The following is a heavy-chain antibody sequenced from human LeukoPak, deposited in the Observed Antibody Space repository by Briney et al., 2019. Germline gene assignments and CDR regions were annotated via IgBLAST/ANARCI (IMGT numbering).Heavy chain of an antibody. Sequence: GASVKLSCKTSGYTFTNYYMHWVRQAPGQGPEWMGITRPSSGRTSYPQMFQGRVTMTWDMSTSTFYMELGSLTSDDTAVYYCAREGPETYNFDFWGQGTLVTVSS. V-gene: IGHV1-46*01. CDR3: AREGPETYNFDF. D-gene: IGHD1-1*01. CDR1: GYTFTNYY. J-gene: IGHJ4*02. CDR2: TRPSSGRT.